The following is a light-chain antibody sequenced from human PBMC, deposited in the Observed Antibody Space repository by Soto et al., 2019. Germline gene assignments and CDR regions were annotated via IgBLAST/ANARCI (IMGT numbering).Light chain of an antibody. Sequence: ILLTQSPGTRSLSPGERSAVPCRAIQSVSSNLAWYQQNPGQAPRLLIYGASTRATGIPARFSGSGSGTDFTLTISRLEPEDFAVYFCHQYGSSPWTFGQGTKVDIK. CDR1: QSVSSN. CDR3: HQYGSSPWT. J-gene: IGKJ1*01. V-gene: IGKV3-20*01. CDR2: GAS.